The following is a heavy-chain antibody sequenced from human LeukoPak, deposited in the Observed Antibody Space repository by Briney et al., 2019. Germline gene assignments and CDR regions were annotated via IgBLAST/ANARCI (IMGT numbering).Heavy chain of an antibody. CDR1: GFSVSSSY. CDR3: ARDLVGDLTEYYFDY. CDR2: ISYDGSNK. Sequence: GGSLRLSCAASGFSVSSSYMNWVRQAPGKGLEWVAVISYDGSNKYYADSVKGRFTISRDNSKNTLYLQMNSLRAEDTAVYYCARDLVGDLTEYYFDYWGQGTLVTVSS. V-gene: IGHV3-30-3*01. J-gene: IGHJ4*02. D-gene: IGHD3-16*01.